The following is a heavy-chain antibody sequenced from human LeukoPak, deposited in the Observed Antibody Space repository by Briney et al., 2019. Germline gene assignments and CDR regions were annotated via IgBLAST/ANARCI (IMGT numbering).Heavy chain of an antibody. D-gene: IGHD3-10*01. CDR2: IYYSGST. V-gene: IGHV4-59*01. CDR3: ARGRSSMVRGYYYYYMDV. CDR1: GGSISSYY. J-gene: IGHJ6*03. Sequence: SETLSLTCTVSGGSISSYYWSWIRQPPGKGLEWIGYIYYSGSTNYNPSLKSRVTISVDTSKNQFSLKLSSVTAADTAVYYCARGRSSMVRGYYYYYMDVWGKGTTVTIPS.